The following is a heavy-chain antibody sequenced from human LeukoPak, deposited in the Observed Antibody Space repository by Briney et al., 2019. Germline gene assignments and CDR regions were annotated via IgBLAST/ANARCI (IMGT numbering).Heavy chain of an antibody. V-gene: IGHV3-21*01. CDR1: GFTFSSYS. J-gene: IGHJ4*02. CDR2: ISSSSSYI. D-gene: IGHD3-10*01. CDR3: ARSAYGSGSFFDY. Sequence: GGSLRLSGAASGFTFSSYSMNWVRQAPGKGLEWVSSISSSSSYIYYADSVKGRFTISRDNAKNSLYLQMNSLRAEDTAVYYCARSAYGSGSFFDYWGQGTLVTVSS.